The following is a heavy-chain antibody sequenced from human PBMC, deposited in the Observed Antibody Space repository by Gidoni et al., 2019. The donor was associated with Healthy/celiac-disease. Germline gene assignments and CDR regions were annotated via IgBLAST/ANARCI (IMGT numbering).Heavy chain of an antibody. D-gene: IGHD7-27*01. CDR3: ARTANWGSDYYYYGMDV. CDR1: GVTVRSDY. J-gene: IGHJ6*02. V-gene: IGHV3-53*01. CDR2: IYSGGST. Sequence: EVELVGSGGGLIQPGGALRLSCAAAGVTVRSDYMSWVRQDPGKGLEWVSVIYSGGSTYYADSVKGRFTISRDNSKNTLYLQMNSLRAEDTAVYYCARTANWGSDYYYYGMDVWGQGTTVTVSS.